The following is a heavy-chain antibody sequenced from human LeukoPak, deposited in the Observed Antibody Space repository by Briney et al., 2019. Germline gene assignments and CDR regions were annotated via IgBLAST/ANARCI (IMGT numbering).Heavy chain of an antibody. CDR1: GFTFSSYS. CDR2: ISSSSSTI. J-gene: IGHJ6*03. V-gene: IGHV3-48*01. CDR3: ARVVRVYSYYYYYMDV. D-gene: IGHD3-10*02. Sequence: GSLRLSCAASGFTFSSYSMNWVRQAPGKGLEWVSYISSSSSTIYYADSVKGRFTISRDNAKNSLYLQMNSLRAEDTAVYYCARVVRVYSYYYYYMDVWGKGTTVTVSS.